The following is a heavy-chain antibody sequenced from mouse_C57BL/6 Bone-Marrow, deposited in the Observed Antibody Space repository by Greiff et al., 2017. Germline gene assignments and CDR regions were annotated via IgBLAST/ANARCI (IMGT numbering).Heavy chain of an antibody. CDR3: ARFYYEDYYAMDY. CDR2: INPNNGGT. D-gene: IGHD1-1*01. J-gene: IGHJ4*01. Sequence: EVKLVESGPELVKPGASVKIPCKASGYTFTDYNMDWVKQSHGKSLEWIGDINPNNGGTIYNQKFKGKATSTVDKSSSTAYMELRSLTSEDTAVYYCARFYYEDYYAMDYWGQGTSVTVSS. V-gene: IGHV1-18*01. CDR1: GYTFTDYN.